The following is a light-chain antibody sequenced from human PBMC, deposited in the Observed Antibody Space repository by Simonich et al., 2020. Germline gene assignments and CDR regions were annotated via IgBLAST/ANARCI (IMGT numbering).Light chain of an antibody. CDR2: DVS. V-gene: IGLV2-14*01. CDR3: SSYTSSSTWV. Sequence: QSALTQPASVSGSPGQSITISCTGTSSDVGGYNYVSWYQQHPGKAPKLMIYDVSMRPSGVSNRFSGSKSGNTASLTISGLQDEDEADYYCSSYTSSSTWVFGGGTKLTVL. CDR1: SSDVGGYNY. J-gene: IGLJ3*02.